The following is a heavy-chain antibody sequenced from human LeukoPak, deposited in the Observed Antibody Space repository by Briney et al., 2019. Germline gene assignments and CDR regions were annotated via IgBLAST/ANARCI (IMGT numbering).Heavy chain of an antibody. Sequence: PSETLSLTCTVSGVSISSGTYYWSWVRQPAGKGLEWIGRIFTSGSTNYNPSLKSRVTMSIDTSKNQFSLKLSSVTAADTAVYYCARRGSSWFPYNWFDPWGQGTLVTVSS. CDR2: IFTSGST. CDR1: GVSISSGTYY. J-gene: IGHJ5*02. D-gene: IGHD6-13*01. V-gene: IGHV4-61*02. CDR3: ARRGSSWFPYNWFDP.